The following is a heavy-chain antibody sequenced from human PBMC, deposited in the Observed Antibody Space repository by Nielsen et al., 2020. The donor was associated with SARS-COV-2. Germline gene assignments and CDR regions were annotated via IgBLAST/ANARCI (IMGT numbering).Heavy chain of an antibody. CDR3: ARGYYYAYYFDY. CDR2: FDPEDGET. CDR1: GYTLTELS. V-gene: IGHV1-24*01. Sequence: ASVKVSCKVSGYTLTELSMHWVRQAPGKGLEWMGGFDPEDGETIYAQKFQGRVTMTEDTSTDTAYMELSRLRSDDTAVYYCARGYYYAYYFDYWGQGTLVTVSS. D-gene: IGHD3-10*01. J-gene: IGHJ4*02.